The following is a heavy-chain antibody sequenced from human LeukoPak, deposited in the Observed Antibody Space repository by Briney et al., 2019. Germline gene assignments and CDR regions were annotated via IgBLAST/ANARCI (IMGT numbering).Heavy chain of an antibody. D-gene: IGHD6-13*01. V-gene: IGHV3-7*03. J-gene: IGHJ4*02. CDR2: IKQDGSEK. Sequence: GGSMRLSCAAAGFTFSSYWMSWVCQAPGKGLEWVTNIKQDGSEKYYVDSVKGRFTISRDNAKNSLYLQMNSLRAEDTAVYYCARAKQQAAYWGQGTLVTVSS. CDR3: ARAKQQAAY. CDR1: GFTFSSYW.